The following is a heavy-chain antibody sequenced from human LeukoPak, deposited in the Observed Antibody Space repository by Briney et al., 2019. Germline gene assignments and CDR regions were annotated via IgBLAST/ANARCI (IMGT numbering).Heavy chain of an antibody. J-gene: IGHJ1*01. D-gene: IGHD3/OR15-3a*01. V-gene: IGHV3-49*04. Sequence: PGGSLRLSCTGSGFSFRDHSMSWVREPPGKRLEWVGFITSKPYGEATHYAASVSGRFTFSWDDSKTVAYLQMTTLNTDDTAVYYCVRQDGMILPVWGQGPLATVSS. CDR3: VRQDGMILPV. CDR2: ITSKPYGEAT. CDR1: GFSFRDHS.